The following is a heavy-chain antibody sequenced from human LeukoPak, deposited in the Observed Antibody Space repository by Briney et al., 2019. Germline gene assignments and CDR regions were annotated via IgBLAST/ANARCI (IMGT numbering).Heavy chain of an antibody. D-gene: IGHD6-25*01. CDR3: AKGSSGWLLRYYFDY. Sequence: KSSETLSLTCTVSGVSISSGSYYWGWIPPPPGKGLEWTVSSYHTDSTYDNPSLKSRVTISVDTSKNQFSLKLSSVTAADTAVYYCAKGSSGWLLRYYFDYWGQGTLVTVSS. CDR2: SYHTDST. CDR1: GVSISSGSYY. V-gene: IGHV4-39*07. J-gene: IGHJ4*02.